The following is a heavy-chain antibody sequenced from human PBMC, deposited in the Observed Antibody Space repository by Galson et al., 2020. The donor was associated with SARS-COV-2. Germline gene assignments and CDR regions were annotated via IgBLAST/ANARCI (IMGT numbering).Heavy chain of an antibody. V-gene: IGHV3-7*01. CDR2: IKQDGSEK. CDR1: GITFSSYW. J-gene: IGHJ4*02. D-gene: IGHD3-22*01. CDR3: ARNHDSSGYYYEIDY. Sequence: GESLKISCAASGITFSSYWMSWVRQAPGKGLEWVANIKQDGSEKYYVDSVKGRFTISRDNAKNSLYLQMNSLRAEDTAVYYCARNHDSSGYYYEIDYWGQGTLVTVSS.